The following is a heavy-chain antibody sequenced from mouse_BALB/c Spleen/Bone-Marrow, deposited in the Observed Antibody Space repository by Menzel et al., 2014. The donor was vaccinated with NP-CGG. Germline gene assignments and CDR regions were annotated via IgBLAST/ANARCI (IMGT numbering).Heavy chain of an antibody. CDR2: IRSGSSTI. D-gene: IGHD2-1*01. CDR3: ARGRPIYYGNRDAMDY. V-gene: IGHV5-17*02. CDR1: GFTFSSFG. J-gene: IGHJ4*01. Sequence: EVQLVESGGGLVQPGGSRKLTCAASGFTFSSFGMHWVRQAPERGLVGVAYIRSGSSTIYYAATVKGRFTISRDNPKNTLFLQMTRLRSEDTSMYYCARGRPIYYGNRDAMDYWGQGTSVTVSS.